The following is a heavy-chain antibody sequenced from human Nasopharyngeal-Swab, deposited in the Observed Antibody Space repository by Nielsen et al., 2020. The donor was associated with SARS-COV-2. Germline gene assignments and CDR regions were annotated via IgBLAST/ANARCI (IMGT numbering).Heavy chain of an antibody. Sequence: GESLKISCTASGFTFGDYATSWVRQAPGKGLEWVGFIRRKASGGTTEYAASVKGRFTISRDDSKGIAYLQMNSLKTEDTAVYYCMSEAVAGTGDAFDIWGQGTMVTVSS. CDR3: MSEAVAGTGDAFDI. V-gene: IGHV3-49*04. CDR1: GFTFGDYA. CDR2: IRRKASGGTT. D-gene: IGHD6-19*01. J-gene: IGHJ3*02.